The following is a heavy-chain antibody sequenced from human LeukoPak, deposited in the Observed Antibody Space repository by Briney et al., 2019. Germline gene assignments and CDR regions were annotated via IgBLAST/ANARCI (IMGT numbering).Heavy chain of an antibody. Sequence: PGGSLRLSCAASGFTFSSYWMHWVRQAPGKGLVWVSRINSDGSSTSYADSVKGRFTISRDNAKNSLYLQMNSLRAEDTAVYYCARINPTEYYFDYWGQGTLVTVSS. CDR1: GFTFSSYW. D-gene: IGHD3-10*01. J-gene: IGHJ4*02. CDR2: INSDGSST. CDR3: ARINPTEYYFDY. V-gene: IGHV3-74*01.